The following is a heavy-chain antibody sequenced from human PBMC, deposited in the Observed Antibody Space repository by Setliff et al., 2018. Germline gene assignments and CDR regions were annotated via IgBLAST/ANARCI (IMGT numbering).Heavy chain of an antibody. CDR1: GYSISNGFY. CDR2: LFDGGSA. D-gene: IGHD3-10*01. Sequence: SETLSLTCAVSGYSISNGFYWGWIRQSPVKGLEWIGSLFDGGSAYYSPSLKSRVAISADTSRIQFSLKLRSVTAADTAVYYCARDPGFRSGTWSLDLWGQGTQVTIYS. J-gene: IGHJ5*02. V-gene: IGHV4-38-2*02. CDR3: ARDPGFRSGTWSLDL.